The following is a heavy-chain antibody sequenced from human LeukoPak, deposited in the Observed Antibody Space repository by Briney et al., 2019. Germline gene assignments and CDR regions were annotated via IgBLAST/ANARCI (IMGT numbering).Heavy chain of an antibody. CDR3: AKDIGRARNYFVY. D-gene: IGHD3-16*01. J-gene: IGHJ4*02. CDR2: ISGGGGST. Sequence: GGSLRLSCVASAFTFDDYAIRWVRQAPGKGLEWVSLISGGGGSTYYADSVKGRFTISRDNSKNSLYLQMNSLRTEDTALYYCAKDIGRARNYFVYWGQGTLVTVSS. V-gene: IGHV3-43*02. CDR1: AFTFDDYA.